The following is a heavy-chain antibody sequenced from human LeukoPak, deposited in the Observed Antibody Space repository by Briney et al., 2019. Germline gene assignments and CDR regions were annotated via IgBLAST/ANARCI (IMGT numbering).Heavy chain of an antibody. CDR1: GFTFSDYY. CDR2: ISSSGSSR. D-gene: IGHD3-10*01. J-gene: IGHJ6*02. V-gene: IGHV3-11*01. CDR3: ARAGSAYYYGSGSYNHYGMDV. Sequence: GGSLRLSCTASGFTFSDYYMNWIRQAPGKGLEWVSYISSSGSSRYYADSVKGRFTISRDNAKNSQYLQMNSLRAEDTAVYYCARAGSAYYYGSGSYNHYGMDVWGQGTTVTVSS.